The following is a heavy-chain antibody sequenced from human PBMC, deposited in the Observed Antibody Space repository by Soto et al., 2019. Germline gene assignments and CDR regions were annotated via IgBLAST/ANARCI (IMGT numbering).Heavy chain of an antibody. CDR2: IYPGGST. V-gene: IGHV4-4*07. D-gene: IGHD2-15*01. Sequence: SETLSLTCSVSGGSISNYYWSWIRQSAGKGLEWIGRIYPGGSTNYNPSLKSRVTMSVDTSKNQVSLRLTSVTAADTAVYYCARASVGPPGGGSWSMPFDFWGQGTRVTVSS. CDR3: ARASVGPPGGGSWSMPFDF. CDR1: GGSISNYY. J-gene: IGHJ4*02.